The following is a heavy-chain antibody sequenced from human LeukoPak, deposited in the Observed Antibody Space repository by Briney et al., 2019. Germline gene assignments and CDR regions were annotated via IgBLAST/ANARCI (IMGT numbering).Heavy chain of an antibody. V-gene: IGHV1-69*13. CDR2: IIPISGTA. J-gene: IGHJ4*02. Sequence: SVTVSCKASGGTFNSYGISWVRQAPGQGLEWMGGIIPISGTANYAQNFQGRVTITADESTRTAYMELSSLRSEDTAVYYCARLLIIFFGNSGYHDFWGQGTLVTVSS. CDR3: ARLLIIFFGNSGYHDF. CDR1: GGTFNSYG. D-gene: IGHD3-22*01.